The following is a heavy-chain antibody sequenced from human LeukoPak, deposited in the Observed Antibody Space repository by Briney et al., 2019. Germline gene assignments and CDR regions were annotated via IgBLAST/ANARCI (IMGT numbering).Heavy chain of an antibody. Sequence: SETPSLTCTVSGDSINSHSYYWGWIRQPPGKGPEWIGSVYYDGTSYSNPSLKSRVAVFVDTSRDQFSLDLSFVTAADTALYYCVRHISTNTGYFDSCGQGTLVSVSS. J-gene: IGHJ4*02. D-gene: IGHD5-24*01. CDR2: VYYDGTS. CDR3: VRHISTNTGYFDS. V-gene: IGHV4-39*01. CDR1: GDSINSHSYY.